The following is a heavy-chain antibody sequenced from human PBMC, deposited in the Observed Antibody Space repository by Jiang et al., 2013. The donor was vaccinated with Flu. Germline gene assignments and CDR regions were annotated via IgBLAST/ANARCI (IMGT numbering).Heavy chain of an antibody. V-gene: IGHV3-23*01. CDR1: GFTFRTYA. Sequence: GLVQPGGSLRLSCAASGFTFRTYAMSWVRQAPGKGLEWVSGISANGYNPYYADSVRGRFAISRDNSKNTLYLQMDILTAADTAVYYCATDVDGDYGTWFDNWGQGTLVTVSS. J-gene: IGHJ4*02. CDR3: ATDVDGDYGTWFDN. CDR2: ISANGYNP. D-gene: IGHD4-17*01.